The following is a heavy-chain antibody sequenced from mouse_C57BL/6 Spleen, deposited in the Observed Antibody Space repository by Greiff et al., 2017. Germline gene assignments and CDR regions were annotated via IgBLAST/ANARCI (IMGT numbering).Heavy chain of an antibody. Sequence: EVNVVESGGGLVQSGRSLRLSCATSGFTFSDFYMEWVRQAPGKGLEWIAASRNKANDYTTEYSASVKGRFIVSRDTSQSILYLQMNALRAEDTAIYYCARVYDWGYFDVWGTGTTVTVSS. V-gene: IGHV7-1*01. D-gene: IGHD1-1*01. J-gene: IGHJ1*03. CDR3: ARVYDWGYFDV. CDR2: SRNKANDYTT. CDR1: GFTFSDFY.